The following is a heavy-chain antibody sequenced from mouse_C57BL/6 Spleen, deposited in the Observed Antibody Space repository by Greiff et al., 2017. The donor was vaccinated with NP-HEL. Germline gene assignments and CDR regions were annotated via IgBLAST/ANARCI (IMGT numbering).Heavy chain of an antibody. J-gene: IGHJ1*03. CDR3: ARLYGSSYDWYFDV. CDR1: GYAFSSYW. Sequence: QVQLQQSGAELVKPGASVKISCKASGYAFSSYWMNWVKQRPGKGLEWIGQIYPGDGDTNYNGKFKGKATLTADKSSSTAYMQLSSLTSEDSAVYFGARLYGSSYDWYFDVWGTGTTVTVAS. V-gene: IGHV1-80*01. D-gene: IGHD1-1*01. CDR2: IYPGDGDT.